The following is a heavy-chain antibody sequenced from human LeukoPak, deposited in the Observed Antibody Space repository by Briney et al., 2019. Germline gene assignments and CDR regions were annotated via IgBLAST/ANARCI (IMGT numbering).Heavy chain of an antibody. CDR2: IIPIFGTA. Sequence: ASVKVSCKASGGTFSSYAISWVRQAPGQGLEWTGGIIPIFGTANYAQKFQGRVTITADESTSTAYMELSSLRSEDTAVYYCATPPAYSSSWYYGMDVWGQGTTVTVSS. J-gene: IGHJ6*02. V-gene: IGHV1-69*13. CDR1: GGTFSSYA. CDR3: ATPPAYSSSWYYGMDV. D-gene: IGHD6-13*01.